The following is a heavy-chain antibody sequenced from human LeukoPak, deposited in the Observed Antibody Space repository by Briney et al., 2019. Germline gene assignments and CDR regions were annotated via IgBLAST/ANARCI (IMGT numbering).Heavy chain of an antibody. V-gene: IGHV4-34*01. CDR1: GGSFSGYY. Sequence: KPSETLSLTCAVYGGSFSGYYWSWIRQPPGKGLGWIGEINHSGSTNYNPSLKSRVTISVDTSKNQFSLKLSSVTAADTAVYYCARGFIGGWGFSYWFDPWGQGTLVTVSS. J-gene: IGHJ5*02. D-gene: IGHD6-19*01. CDR2: INHSGST. CDR3: ARGFIGGWGFSYWFDP.